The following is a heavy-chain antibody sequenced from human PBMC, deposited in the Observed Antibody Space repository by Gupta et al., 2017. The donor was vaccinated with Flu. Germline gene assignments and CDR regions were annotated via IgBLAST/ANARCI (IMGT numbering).Heavy chain of an antibody. CDR2: INEDGSTK. Sequence: EVQLVESGGGLVQPGVSLILSCAASGFTFSRSWMTWVRQAPGKGLEWVANINEDGSTKNYVDSVMGRFTISRDNAKNSLFLQMDSLRAEDTAVYYCARDRAYNCFDYWGQGTLVTVSS. CDR1: GFTFSRSW. J-gene: IGHJ4*02. V-gene: IGHV3-7*01. CDR3: ARDRAYNCFDY. D-gene: IGHD4-4*01.